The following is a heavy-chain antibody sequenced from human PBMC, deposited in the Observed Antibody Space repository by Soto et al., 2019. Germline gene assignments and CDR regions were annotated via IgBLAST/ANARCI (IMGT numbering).Heavy chain of an antibody. D-gene: IGHD3-22*01. CDR2: IYWDDDK. V-gene: IGHV2-5*02. J-gene: IGHJ4*02. CDR3: IHRRESTGCFDQ. CDR1: GFSLSASGVG. Sequence: QITLKESGPTVVKPTQTLTLTCTFSGFSLSASGVGVGWIRQPPGKALEWLALIYWDDDKRYSPSLKSRLTITKDTSENQVVLTLTNMDPVDTATYFCIHRRESTGCFDQWGQGTLVTVSS.